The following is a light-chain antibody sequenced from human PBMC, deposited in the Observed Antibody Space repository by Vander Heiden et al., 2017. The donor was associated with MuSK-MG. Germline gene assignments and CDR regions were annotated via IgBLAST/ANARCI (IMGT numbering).Light chain of an antibody. V-gene: IGKV3-11*01. Sequence: EIVLTQSPATLPLSPGERATLSCRASQSVSSYLAWYQQKPGQAPRLLIYDASNRATGIPARFSGSGYGTDFTLTISSREPEDFAVYYCQQRSNWPWLTFGGGTKVEIK. CDR2: DAS. CDR3: QQRSNWPWLT. J-gene: IGKJ4*01. CDR1: QSVSSY.